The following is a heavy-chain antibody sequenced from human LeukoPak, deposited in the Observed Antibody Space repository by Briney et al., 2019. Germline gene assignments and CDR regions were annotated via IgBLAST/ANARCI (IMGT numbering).Heavy chain of an antibody. D-gene: IGHD3-10*01. Sequence: GGSLRLSCAASGFTFSSYWMSWVRQAPGKGLEWVANIKQDGSEKYYVDSVKGRFTISRDNAKNSLYLQMNSRRAEDTAVYYCARDHDPSYYYGSGSYYYAFDIWGQGTMVTVSS. V-gene: IGHV3-7*01. CDR1: GFTFSSYW. CDR2: IKQDGSEK. CDR3: ARDHDPSYYYGSGSYYYAFDI. J-gene: IGHJ3*02.